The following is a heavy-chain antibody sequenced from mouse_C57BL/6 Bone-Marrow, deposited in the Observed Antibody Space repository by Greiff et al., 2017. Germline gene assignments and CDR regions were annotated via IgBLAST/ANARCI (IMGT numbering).Heavy chain of an antibody. CDR1: GYTFTSYW. D-gene: IGHD2-4*01. Sequence: VQLQQSGAELVKPGASVKMSCKASGYTFTSYWITWVKQRPGQGLEWIGDIYPGSGSTNYNEKFKSKATLTVDTSSSTAYMQLSSLTSEDSAVYYCARRRIYYDYDGWYFDVWGTGTTVTVSS. CDR2: IYPGSGST. CDR3: ARRRIYYDYDGWYFDV. V-gene: IGHV1-55*01. J-gene: IGHJ1*03.